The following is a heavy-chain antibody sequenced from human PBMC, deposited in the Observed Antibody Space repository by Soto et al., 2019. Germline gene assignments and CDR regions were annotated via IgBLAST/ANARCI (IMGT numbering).Heavy chain of an antibody. CDR3: ARGSKGSGWSYYFDY. CDR2: INPSGGST. D-gene: IGHD6-19*01. Sequence: QVQLVQSGAEVKKPGASVKVSCKASGYTFTSYYMHWVRQAPGQGLEWMGIINPSGGSTSYAQKFQRRVTMTRDTSTSTVYMELSSLRSEDTAVYYCARGSKGSGWSYYFDYWGQGTLVTVSS. CDR1: GYTFTSYY. J-gene: IGHJ4*02. V-gene: IGHV1-46*01.